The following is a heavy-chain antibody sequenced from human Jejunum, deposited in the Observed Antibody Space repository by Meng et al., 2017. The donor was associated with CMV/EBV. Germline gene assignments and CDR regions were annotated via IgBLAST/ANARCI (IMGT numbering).Heavy chain of an antibody. CDR2: IYYTGSP. V-gene: IGHV4-31*03. J-gene: IGHJ4*02. CDR1: GGSISSNGYY. Sequence: QVQLQESGPGLVSPSETLSLTCTVSGGSISSNGYYWSWIRQHPGKGLEWIGYIYYTGSPSYNPSLKSRVTISVDTSNNQFSLRLTSVTAADTAVYYCARVGDYWGQGTLVTVSS. CDR3: ARVGDY.